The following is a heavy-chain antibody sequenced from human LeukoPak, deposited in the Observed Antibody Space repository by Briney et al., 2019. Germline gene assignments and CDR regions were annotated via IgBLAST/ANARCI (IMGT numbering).Heavy chain of an antibody. D-gene: IGHD3-9*01. CDR3: ARDHRPYYDILTGYYDY. CDR2: IWYDGSNK. V-gene: IGHV3-33*01. J-gene: IGHJ4*02. CDR1: GFTFSSHG. Sequence: GGSLRLSCAASGFTFSSHGMHWVRQAPGKGLEWVAVIWYDGSNKYYADSVKGRFTISRDNSKNTLYLQMYSLRAEDTAVYYCARDHRPYYDILTGYYDYWGQGTLVTVSS.